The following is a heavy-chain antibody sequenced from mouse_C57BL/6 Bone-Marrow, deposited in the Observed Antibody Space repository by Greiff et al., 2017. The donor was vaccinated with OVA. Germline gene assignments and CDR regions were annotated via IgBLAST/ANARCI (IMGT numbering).Heavy chain of an antibody. D-gene: IGHD2-14*01. J-gene: IGHJ1*03. V-gene: IGHV7-1*01. Sequence: EVQGVESGGGLVQSGRSLRLSCATSGFTFSDFYMEWVRQAPGKGLEWIAASRNKANDYTTEYSASVKGRFIVSRDTSQSILYLQMNALRAEDTAIYYCARDEYDWYFDVWGTGTTVTVSS. CDR1: GFTFSDFY. CDR3: ARDEYDWYFDV. CDR2: SRNKANDYTT.